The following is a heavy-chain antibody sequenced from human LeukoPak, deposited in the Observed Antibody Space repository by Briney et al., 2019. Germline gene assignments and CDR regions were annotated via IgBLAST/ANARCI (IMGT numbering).Heavy chain of an antibody. J-gene: IGHJ6*03. CDR3: ATAGGDYGDYYYYYYMDV. CDR2: ISSSGSTI. V-gene: IGHV3-48*03. D-gene: IGHD4-17*01. Sequence: GGSLRLSCAASGFTFSSHEMNWVRQAPGKGLEWVSYISSSGSTIYYADSVKGRFTISRDNAKNSLYLQMNSLRAEDTALYHCATAGGDYGDYYYYYYMDVWGKGTTVTISS. CDR1: GFTFSSHE.